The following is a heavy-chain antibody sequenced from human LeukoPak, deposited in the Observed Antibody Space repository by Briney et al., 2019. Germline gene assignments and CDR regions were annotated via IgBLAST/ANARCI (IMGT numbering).Heavy chain of an antibody. CDR2: IYYSGST. J-gene: IGHJ4*02. CDR3: ARVGYYYDSSGFYDY. Sequence: SETLSLTCTVSGGSISSYYWSWIRQPPGKGLECIGYIYYSGSTNYNPSLKSRVTISVDTSKNQFSLKLSSVTAADTAVYYCARVGYYYDSSGFYDYWGQGTLVTVSS. CDR1: GGSISSYY. D-gene: IGHD3-22*01. V-gene: IGHV4-59*01.